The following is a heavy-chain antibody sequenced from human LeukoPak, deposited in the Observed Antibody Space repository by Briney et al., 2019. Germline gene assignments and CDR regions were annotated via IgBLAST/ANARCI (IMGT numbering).Heavy chain of an antibody. V-gene: IGHV1-46*01. J-gene: IGHJ3*02. CDR1: GYTFTNYY. CDR3: ARDLTGASDI. CDR2: INPSGGRA. Sequence: GASVKVSRKASGYTFTNYYMHWVRQAPGQGPEWVGMINPSGGRAAYAQKFQGRVTMTSETSTSTFYMELSSLRSEDTAVYYCARDLTGASDIWGQGTLVTVSS.